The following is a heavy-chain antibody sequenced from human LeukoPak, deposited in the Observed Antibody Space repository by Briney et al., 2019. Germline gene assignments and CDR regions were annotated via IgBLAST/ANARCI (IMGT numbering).Heavy chain of an antibody. CDR1: GFTFSSYW. CDR3: ATAGGLPTAMGFDP. V-gene: IGHV3-74*01. D-gene: IGHD2-2*01. CDR2: INTDGSVM. J-gene: IGHJ5*02. Sequence: GGSLRLSCAASGFTFSSYWMHWVRQAPGKGLLWVSCINTDGSVMRYADSVRGRFTISRDNAKNTLYLQMNSLRVEDTAVYYCATAGGLPTAMGFDPWGQGTLVSVSS.